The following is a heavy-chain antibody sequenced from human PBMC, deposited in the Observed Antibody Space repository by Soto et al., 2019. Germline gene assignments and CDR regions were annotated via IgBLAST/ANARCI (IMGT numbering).Heavy chain of an antibody. CDR3: AKDDHPDFS. J-gene: IGHJ5*02. CDR2: ISGSGGST. D-gene: IGHD3-3*01. Sequence: GGALRPPCSASGITFSSFAMSWVRQAPGKGLEWVSAISGSGGSTYYADSVKGRFTISTDNSKNTLYLQMNSLRAEDTAVYYCAKDDHPDFSWGQGTLVTVSS. V-gene: IGHV3-23*01. CDR1: GITFSSFA.